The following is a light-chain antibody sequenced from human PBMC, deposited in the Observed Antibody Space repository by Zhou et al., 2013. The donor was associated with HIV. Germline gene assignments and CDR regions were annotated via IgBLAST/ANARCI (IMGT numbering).Light chain of an antibody. CDR2: SAS. CDR3: QKYNTGPRT. J-gene: IGKJ1*01. CDR1: QAVIDF. V-gene: IGKV1-27*01. Sequence: DIQMTQSPSSLSASVGDRVTVTCRASQAVIDFLAWYQQKPGMPPKLLIYSASTLQSGVPSRFSGSGSGTDFTLIIRDLHPEDAATYYCQKYNTGPRTFGQGPGWK.